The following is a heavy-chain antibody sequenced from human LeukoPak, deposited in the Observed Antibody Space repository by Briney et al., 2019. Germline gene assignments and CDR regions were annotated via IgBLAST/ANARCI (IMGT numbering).Heavy chain of an antibody. V-gene: IGHV4-4*02. J-gene: IGHJ5*02. CDR3: ARGLLWFGQNWFDP. CDR1: GGSISSGNW. D-gene: IGHD3-10*01. CDR2: IYHSGST. Sequence: SGTLSLTCAVSGGSISSGNWWSWVRQPPGKGLEWIGEIYHSGSTNYNPSLKSRVTISVDKSKNQFSLKLSSVTAADTAVYYCARGLLWFGQNWFDPWGQGTLVTVSS.